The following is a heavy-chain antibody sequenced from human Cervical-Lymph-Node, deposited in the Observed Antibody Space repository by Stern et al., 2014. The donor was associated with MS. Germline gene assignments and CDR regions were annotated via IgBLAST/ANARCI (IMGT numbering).Heavy chain of an antibody. CDR1: GFTFSSYG. D-gene: IGHD2-2*01. V-gene: IGHV3-30*18. J-gene: IGHJ4*02. CDR2: ISYDGSNK. CDR3: AKESGYQLLLRFAY. Sequence: VQLVESGGGVVQPGRSLRLSCAASGFTFSSYGMHWVRPAPGEGLEWVAVISYDGSNKYYADSVKGRFTISRDNSKNTLYLQMNSLRAEDTAVYYCAKESGYQLLLRFAYWGQGTLVTVSS.